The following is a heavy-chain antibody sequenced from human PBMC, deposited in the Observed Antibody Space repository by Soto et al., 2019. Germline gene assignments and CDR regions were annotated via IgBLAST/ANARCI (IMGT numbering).Heavy chain of an antibody. D-gene: IGHD4-17*01. V-gene: IGHV3-33*01. CDR3: AAASDYCDEFFDF. CDR1: GFNFRDYG. J-gene: IGHJ4*02. CDR2: IWFDGSEK. Sequence: QEQLEESGGGVVQPGRSLRLSCAASGFNFRDYGMHWVRQAPGKGLEWGALIWFDGSEKYYPASLKGQFITSRDNSKIILYLQMNRLRVYETAVYFWAAASDYCDEFFDFGGRGTLVTVSS.